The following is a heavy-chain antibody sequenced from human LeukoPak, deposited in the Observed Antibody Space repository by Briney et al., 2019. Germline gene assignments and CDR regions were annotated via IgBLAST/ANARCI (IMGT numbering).Heavy chain of an antibody. CDR3: AGTIYYYYGMDV. V-gene: IGHV4-59*01. Sequence: SETLSLTCTVSGGSISSYYWSWIRQPPGKGLEWIGYIYYSGSTNYNPSLKSRVTISVDTSKYQFSLKLSSVTAADTAVYYCAGTIYYYYGMDVWGRGTTVTVSS. CDR2: IYYSGST. D-gene: IGHD2-2*01. J-gene: IGHJ6*02. CDR1: GGSISSYY.